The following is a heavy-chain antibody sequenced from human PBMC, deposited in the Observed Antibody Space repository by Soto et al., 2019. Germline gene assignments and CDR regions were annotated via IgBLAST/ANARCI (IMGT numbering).Heavy chain of an antibody. V-gene: IGHV3-30-3*01. D-gene: IGHD2-2*01. CDR2: ISYDGSNK. J-gene: IGHJ6*02. CDR3: ARDLGCSSTGYWWEGGGMDV. Sequence: QVQLVESGGGVVQPGRSLRLSCAASGFTFSSYAMHWVRPAPGKGLEWVAVISYDGSNKYYADSVKGRFTIYRDNSKINLYLQMNCIRAEDTAVYYCARDLGCSSTGYWWEGGGMDVWGQGTTGTVSS. CDR1: GFTFSSYA.